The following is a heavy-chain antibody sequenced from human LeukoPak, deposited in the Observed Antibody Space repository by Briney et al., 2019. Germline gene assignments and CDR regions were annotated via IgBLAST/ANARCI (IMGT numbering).Heavy chain of an antibody. V-gene: IGHV4-34*01. J-gene: IGHJ4*02. CDR1: GGSFSGYY. CDR2: INHSGST. CDR3: ARGDYSSSWYSGVDYFDY. Sequence: SETLSLTCAVYGGSFSGYYWSWIRQPPGKGLEWIGEINHSGSTNYNPSLKSRVTISVDTSKNQFSLKLSSVTAADTAVYYCARGDYSSSWYSGVDYFDYWGQGTLVTVPS. D-gene: IGHD6-13*01.